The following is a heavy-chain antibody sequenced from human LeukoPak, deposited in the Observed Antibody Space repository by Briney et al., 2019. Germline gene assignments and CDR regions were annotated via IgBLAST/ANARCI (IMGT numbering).Heavy chain of an antibody. CDR2: IYSGGST. J-gene: IGHJ4*02. Sequence: GGSLRLSCAASGFTVGSKYMSWVRQAPGKGLEWVSVIYSGGSTYYADSVKGRFIISRDNSKNTLYLQMNSLRAEDTAVYYCTRAADYDFWSCTFDYWGQGTLVTASS. D-gene: IGHD3-3*01. CDR1: GFTVGSKY. CDR3: TRAADYDFWSCTFDY. V-gene: IGHV3-53*01.